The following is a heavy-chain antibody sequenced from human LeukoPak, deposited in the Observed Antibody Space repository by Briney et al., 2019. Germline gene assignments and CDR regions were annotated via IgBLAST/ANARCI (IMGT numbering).Heavy chain of an antibody. V-gene: IGHV4-39*01. CDR3: ARWTTVVTSNAFDI. CDR1: GGSITSSNYY. Sequence: SETLSLTCTVSGGSITSSNYYWGWIRQPPGKGLEWTGSIYYTGSTYYTPSLRSRVTVSLDTTKNQFSLKVNSVTAADTAVYYCARWTTVVTSNAFDIWGQGTMVTVSS. CDR2: IYYTGST. D-gene: IGHD4-17*01. J-gene: IGHJ3*02.